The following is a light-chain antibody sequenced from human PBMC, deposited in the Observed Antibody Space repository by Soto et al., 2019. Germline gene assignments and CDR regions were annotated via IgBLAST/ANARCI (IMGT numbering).Light chain of an antibody. J-gene: IGKJ1*01. V-gene: IGKV1-39*01. CDR3: QHSYGSPPWT. CDR1: QSISTY. CDR2: RAS. Sequence: DIQMTQSPSSLSASVGDSVTISCRTSQSISTYLNWYQQKPGTAPRLLIYRASSVKSGVPPRFSGSGSGRDFTLTISSLRPEDIATYFCQHSYGSPPWTFGQGTKVEVK.